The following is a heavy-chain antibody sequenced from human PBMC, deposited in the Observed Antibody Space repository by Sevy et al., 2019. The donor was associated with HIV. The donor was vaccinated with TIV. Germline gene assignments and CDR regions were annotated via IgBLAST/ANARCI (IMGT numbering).Heavy chain of an antibody. V-gene: IGHV4-34*01. CDR1: GGSFSGYY. J-gene: IGHJ6*03. CDR3: ARRLLCYDRRYMDV. Sequence: SETLSLTCAVYGGSFSGYYWSWIRQPPGKGLEWIGEINHSGSTNYNPSLKSRVTISVDTSKNQFSLKLSSVTAADTAVYYCARRLLCYDRRYMDVWGKGTTVTVSS. CDR2: INHSGST. D-gene: IGHD3-22*01.